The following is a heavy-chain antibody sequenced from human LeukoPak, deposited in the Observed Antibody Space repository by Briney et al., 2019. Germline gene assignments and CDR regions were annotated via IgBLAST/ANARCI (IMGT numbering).Heavy chain of an antibody. J-gene: IGHJ4*02. CDR3: ARDLSATYYFDF. V-gene: IGHV3-48*02. D-gene: IGHD6-25*01. Sequence: GGSLRLSCAASGFTFNLYSMNWVRQAPGKGLEWVSYISSSSSTIYYADSVKGRFTISRDNAKNSLYLQMNSLGDEDTAVYYCARDLSATYYFDFWGQGTPVTVSS. CDR2: ISSSSSTI. CDR1: GFTFNLYS.